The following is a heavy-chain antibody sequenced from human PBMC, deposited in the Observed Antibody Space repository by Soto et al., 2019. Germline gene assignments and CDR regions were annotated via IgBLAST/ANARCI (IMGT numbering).Heavy chain of an antibody. D-gene: IGHD3-10*01. CDR3: AKDYHYYGSGSYYSIFDY. CDR2: IYSGGST. J-gene: IGHJ4*02. V-gene: IGHV3-66*01. CDR1: GFTVSTKY. Sequence: PGGSLRLSCAASGFTVSTKYMSWVRQAPGKGLEWVSVIYSGGSTYYADYVRGRFTITRDNSKNTLYLQMNSLRAEDTAVYYCAKDYHYYGSGSYYSIFDYWGQGTLVTVSS.